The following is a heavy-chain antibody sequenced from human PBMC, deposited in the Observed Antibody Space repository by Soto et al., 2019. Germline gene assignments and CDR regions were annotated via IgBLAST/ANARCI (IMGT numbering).Heavy chain of an antibody. CDR1: GYTFSDYY. CDR2: INPNSGGT. J-gene: IGHJ4*02. CDR3: AKEPATAKPEGVDF. D-gene: IGHD1-1*01. V-gene: IGHV1-2*02. Sequence: ASVKVSCKASGYTFSDYYIHWVRQAPGQGLEWMGWINPNSGGTKYAPKFQGGVTMTRDTSNTTAYMELSRLRSGDTAVYYCAKEPATAKPEGVDFWGQGTLVTVSS.